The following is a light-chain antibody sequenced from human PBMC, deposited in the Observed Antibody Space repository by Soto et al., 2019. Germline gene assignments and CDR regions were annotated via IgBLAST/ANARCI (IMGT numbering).Light chain of an antibody. J-gene: IGKJ1*01. CDR1: QSVNTN. CDR3: QQYNNWPRT. Sequence: EIVMTQSPATLSVSPGERAPLSCRASQSVNTNVAWYQQEPGQAPRLLIYGASTRATGIPARFSGSVSGTEFALTISSLQSEDFAVYYCQQYNNWPRTFGQGTKV. CDR2: GAS. V-gene: IGKV3D-15*01.